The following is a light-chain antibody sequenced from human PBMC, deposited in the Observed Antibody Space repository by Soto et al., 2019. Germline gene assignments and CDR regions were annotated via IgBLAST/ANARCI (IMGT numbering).Light chain of an antibody. CDR1: ERVSSN. CDR3: LQYNNWTRT. CDR2: GAS. V-gene: IGKV3-15*01. Sequence: ETVRTHSPATLSVSPGERATLSCRASERVSSNLVWYKQRPGQAPRLLISGASTRVTGTPARFSGSGSGTVFTLTISRLQSEDVAVYYCLQYNNWTRTLGQGTKVEIK. J-gene: IGKJ1*01.